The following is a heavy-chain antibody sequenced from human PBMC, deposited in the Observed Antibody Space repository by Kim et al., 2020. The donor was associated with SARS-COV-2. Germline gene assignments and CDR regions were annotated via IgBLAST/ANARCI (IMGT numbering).Heavy chain of an antibody. CDR2: ISSSSSYI. D-gene: IGHD3-3*01. CDR3: ARGVQGSGYSPPFDP. V-gene: IGHV3-21*01. CDR1: GFTFSSYS. J-gene: IGHJ5*02. Sequence: GGSLRLSCAASGFTFSSYSMNWVRQAPGKGLEWVSSISSSSSYIYYADSVKGRFTISRDNAKNSLYLQMNSLRAEDTAVYYCARGVQGSGYSPPFDPWGQGTLVTVSS.